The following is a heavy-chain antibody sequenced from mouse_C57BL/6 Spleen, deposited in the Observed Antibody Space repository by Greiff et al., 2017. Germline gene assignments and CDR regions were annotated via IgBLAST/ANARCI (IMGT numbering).Heavy chain of an antibody. CDR1: GYTFTDYC. V-gene: IGHV1-76*01. CDR2: IYPGSGYT. J-gene: IGHJ3*01. D-gene: IGHD1-1*01. CDR3: AKGASSYAWFAY. Sequence: QVQLQQSGAELVRPGASVKLSCTASGYTFTDYCMTWVKQRPGQGLEWIARIYPGSGYTYYTENFKGTATLTADKSSSTAYMHLSSLTSEDSAVYCCAKGASSYAWFAYWGQGTLVTVAA.